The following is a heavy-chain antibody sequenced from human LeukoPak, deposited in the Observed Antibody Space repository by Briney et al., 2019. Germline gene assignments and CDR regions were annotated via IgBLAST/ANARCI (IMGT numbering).Heavy chain of an antibody. J-gene: IGHJ4*02. V-gene: IGHV3-23*01. CDR3: AKPRWDRHFDY. CDR2: ISGSGGST. D-gene: IGHD1-26*01. Sequence: GGSLRLSCAASGFTFSSYAMSWVRQAPGKGLEWVSGISGSGGSTYYADFVKGRFTISRDNSKNTLYLQMDSLRAEDTAVYYCAKPRWDRHFDYWGQGTLVTVSS. CDR1: GFTFSSYA.